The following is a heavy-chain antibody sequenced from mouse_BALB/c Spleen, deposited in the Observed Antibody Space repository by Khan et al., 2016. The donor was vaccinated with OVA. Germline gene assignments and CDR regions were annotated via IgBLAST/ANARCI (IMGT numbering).Heavy chain of an antibody. CDR2: ILPGSGST. CDR3: ERYVYYGSDRAMDD. D-gene: IGHD2-1*01. Sequence: QVQLQQSGAELMKPGASVKISCTATGYTFSSYWIEWVKQRPGHGLEWIGEILPGSGSTNYNAKFKGKATFTADTSSNTDYMQLSSLTSEDSDGYYCERYVYYGSDRAMDDWGQGTTVTVSS. J-gene: IGHJ4*01. V-gene: IGHV1-9*01. CDR1: GYTFSSYW.